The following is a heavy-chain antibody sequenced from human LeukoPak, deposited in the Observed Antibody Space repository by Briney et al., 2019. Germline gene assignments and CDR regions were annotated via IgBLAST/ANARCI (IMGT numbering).Heavy chain of an antibody. CDR3: ARDNGPPVAVVAATVDDAFDI. CDR1: GDSVSSNSAA. Sequence: SQTLSLTCAISGDSVSSNSAAWNWISQSPSRGLEWLGRTYYRSKWYNDYAVSVKSRITINPDTSKNQFSLQLNSVTPEDTAVYYCARDNGPPVAVVAATVDDAFDIWGQGTMVTVSS. V-gene: IGHV6-1*01. J-gene: IGHJ3*02. D-gene: IGHD2-15*01. CDR2: TYYRSKWYN.